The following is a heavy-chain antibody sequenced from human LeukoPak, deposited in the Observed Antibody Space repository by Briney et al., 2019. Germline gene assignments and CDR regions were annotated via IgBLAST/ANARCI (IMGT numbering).Heavy chain of an antibody. CDR2: INHSGST. J-gene: IGHJ1*01. Sequence: TSETLSLTCAVYGGSSSGYYWSWIRQPPGKGLEWIGEINHSGSTNYNPSLKSRVTISVDTSKNQFSLKLSSVTAADTAVYYCARGSYSSGWYRRYFQHWGQGTLVTVSS. CDR3: ARGSYSSGWYRRYFQH. D-gene: IGHD6-19*01. CDR1: GGSSSGYY. V-gene: IGHV4-34*01.